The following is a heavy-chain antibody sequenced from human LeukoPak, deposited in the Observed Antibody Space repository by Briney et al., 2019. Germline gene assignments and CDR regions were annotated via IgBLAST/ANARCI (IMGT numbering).Heavy chain of an antibody. D-gene: IGHD6-19*01. CDR2: IYSGGGT. V-gene: IGHV3-53*01. CDR1: GFTVSSNY. J-gene: IGHJ4*02. Sequence: GGSLRLSCAASGFTVSSNYMSWVRQAPGKGLEWVSVIYSGGGTYYADSVKGRFTISRDNSKNTLYLQMNSLRAEDTAVYYCARISPSGWYVDYWGRGTLVTVSS. CDR3: ARISPSGWYVDY.